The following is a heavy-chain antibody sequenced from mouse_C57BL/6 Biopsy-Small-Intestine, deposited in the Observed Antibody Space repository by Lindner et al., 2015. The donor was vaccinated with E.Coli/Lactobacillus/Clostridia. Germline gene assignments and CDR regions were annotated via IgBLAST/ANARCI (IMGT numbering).Heavy chain of an antibody. CDR1: GYAFTNYL. CDR2: INPGSGGT. J-gene: IGHJ4*01. V-gene: IGHV1-54*01. Sequence: VQLQESGAELVRPGTSVKVSCKASGYAFTNYLIEWVKQRPGQGLEWIGVINPGSGGTNYNEKFEGKATLTADKSSSTAYMQFSSLTSEDPAVYFCAREGAYYSNYEAMDYWGQGTSVTVSS. CDR3: AREGAYYSNYEAMDY. D-gene: IGHD2-5*01.